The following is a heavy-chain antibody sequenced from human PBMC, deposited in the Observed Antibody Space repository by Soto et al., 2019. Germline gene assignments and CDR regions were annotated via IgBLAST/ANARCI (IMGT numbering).Heavy chain of an antibody. CDR3: ARDPSSRQIAVADYYFDY. J-gene: IGHJ4*02. D-gene: IGHD6-19*01. CDR1: GYTFTSYY. CDR2: INPSGGST. Sequence: GASVKVSCKASGYTFTSYYMHWVRQAPGQGLEWMGIINPSGGSTSYAQKFQGRVTMTRDTSTSTVYMELSSLRSEDTAVYYCARDPSSRQIAVADYYFDYWGQGSLVTVSS. V-gene: IGHV1-46*03.